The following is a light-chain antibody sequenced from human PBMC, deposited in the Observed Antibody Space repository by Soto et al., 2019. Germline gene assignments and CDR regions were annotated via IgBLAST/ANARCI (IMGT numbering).Light chain of an antibody. CDR1: SGHSSYA. V-gene: IGLV4-69*01. CDR3: QTWGTGSHVI. Sequence: QLVLTQSPSASASLGASVKLTCTLYSGHSSYAIAWHQQQPEKGPRYLMKLNSDGSHSKGDGIPDRFSGSSSGAERYLTISSLQSEDAADYYCQTWGTGSHVIFGGGTKLTVL. J-gene: IGLJ2*01. CDR2: LNSDGSH.